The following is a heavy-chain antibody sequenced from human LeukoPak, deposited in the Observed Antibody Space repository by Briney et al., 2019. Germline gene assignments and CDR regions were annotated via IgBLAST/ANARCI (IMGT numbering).Heavy chain of an antibody. J-gene: IGHJ6*02. V-gene: IGHV3-9*01. CDR2: ISWNSGSI. Sequence: PGRSLRLSCAASGFTFDDYAMHWVRQAPGKGLEWVSGISWNSGSIGYADSVKGRLTISRDNAKNSLYLQMNSLRAEDAALYYCAKDRLAMVRGGYGMDVWGQGATVTVSS. CDR1: GFTFDDYA. D-gene: IGHD3-10*01. CDR3: AKDRLAMVRGGYGMDV.